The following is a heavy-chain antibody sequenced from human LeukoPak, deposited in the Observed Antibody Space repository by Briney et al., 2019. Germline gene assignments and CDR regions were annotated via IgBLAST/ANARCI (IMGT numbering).Heavy chain of an antibody. J-gene: IGHJ4*02. CDR3: AKDRRPNIASRTFDY. V-gene: IGHV3-23*01. CDR2: ISGSGGST. CDR1: GFSFSDYA. Sequence: GSLRLSCAASGFSFSDYAMTWVRQAPGKGLEWVSVISGSGGSTYYADSVKGRVTVSRDNSKNTLYLQMNSLRAGDTAVYYCAKDRRPNIASRTFDYWGQGTLVTVSS. D-gene: IGHD6-6*01.